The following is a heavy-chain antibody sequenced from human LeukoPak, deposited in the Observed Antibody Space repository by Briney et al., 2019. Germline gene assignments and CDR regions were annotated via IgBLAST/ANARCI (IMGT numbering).Heavy chain of an antibody. CDR2: MIPILGIA. J-gene: IGHJ6*02. CDR3: ASTFEVPAAKDFYYYYGMDV. D-gene: IGHD2-2*01. Sequence: SVKVSCKASGGTFSSYAISWVRQAPGQGLEWMGRMIPILGIANYAQKFQGRVTITADKSTSTAYMELSSLRSEDTAVYYCASTFEVPAAKDFYYYYGMDVWGQGTTVTVSS. CDR1: GGTFSSYA. V-gene: IGHV1-69*04.